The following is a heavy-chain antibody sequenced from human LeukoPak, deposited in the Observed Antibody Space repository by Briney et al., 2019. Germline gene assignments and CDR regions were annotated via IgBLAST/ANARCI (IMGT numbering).Heavy chain of an antibody. CDR1: GFTFSNAW. D-gene: IGHD2-8*01. Sequence: GGSLRLSCAASGFTFSNAWMNWVRQAPGKGLEWVGRIKCKTDGGTTDYAAPVKGRFTISRDDSKNTLYLQMNSLKTEDTAVYYCTTDLVYGGAPASYYYGMDVWGQGTTVTVSS. CDR2: IKCKTDGGTT. CDR3: TTDLVYGGAPASYYYGMDV. V-gene: IGHV3-15*07. J-gene: IGHJ6*02.